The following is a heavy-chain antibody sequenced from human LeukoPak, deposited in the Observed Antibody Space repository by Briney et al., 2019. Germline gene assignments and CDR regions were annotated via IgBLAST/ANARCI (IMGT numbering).Heavy chain of an antibody. Sequence: SVKVSCKASGGTFSSYAISWVRQAPGQGLEWMGGIIPIFGTANYAQKFQGRVTITTDESTSTAYMELSSLRSEDTAVYYCASAATLTYSSGFDYWGRGTLVTVSS. CDR1: GGTFSSYA. CDR3: ASAATLTYSSGFDY. J-gene: IGHJ4*02. V-gene: IGHV1-69*05. D-gene: IGHD6-25*01. CDR2: IIPIFGTA.